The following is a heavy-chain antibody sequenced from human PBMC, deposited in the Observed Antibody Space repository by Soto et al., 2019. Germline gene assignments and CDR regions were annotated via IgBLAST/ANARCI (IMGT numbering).Heavy chain of an antibody. CDR2: VYYTGST. Sequence: PETLCLTCSVSVGSISVSYWSWIRQSPGKGLEWLGYVYYTGSTNYSPSLRSRVSISVDTSKNEFSLRLSSVTAADTAVYFCARSVAVPGAHIDHWGQGTKFTVSS. D-gene: IGHD6-19*01. V-gene: IGHV4-59*01. CDR1: VGSISVSY. J-gene: IGHJ4*02. CDR3: ARSVAVPGAHIDH.